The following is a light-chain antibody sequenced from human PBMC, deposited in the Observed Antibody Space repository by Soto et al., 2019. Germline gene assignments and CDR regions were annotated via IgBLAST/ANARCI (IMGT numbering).Light chain of an antibody. CDR3: QQFSRPTLT. V-gene: IGKV3-20*01. CDR1: QSIASSY. Sequence: EIVLTQSPGTLSLSPGERATLSCRASQSIASSYLAWYQQKPGQPPSLLLYRTFNRATGIPDRFSASGSGTDFTLTISRLEPEDFAVYFCQQFSRPTLTFGGGTKVEI. J-gene: IGKJ4*01. CDR2: RTF.